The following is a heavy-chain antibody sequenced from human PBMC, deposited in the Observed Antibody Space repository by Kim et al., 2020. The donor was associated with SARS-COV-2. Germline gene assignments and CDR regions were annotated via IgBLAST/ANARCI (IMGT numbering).Heavy chain of an antibody. CDR1: GVTFSSYA. CDR2: IIPIFGTA. Sequence: SVKVSCKASGVTFSSYAISWVRQAPGQGLEWMGGIIPIFGTANYAQKFQGRVTITADESTSTAYMELSSLRSEDTAVYYCARQESGYLTIWGQGTLVTVSS. J-gene: IGHJ4*02. CDR3: ARQESGYLTI. D-gene: IGHD3-3*01. V-gene: IGHV1-69*13.